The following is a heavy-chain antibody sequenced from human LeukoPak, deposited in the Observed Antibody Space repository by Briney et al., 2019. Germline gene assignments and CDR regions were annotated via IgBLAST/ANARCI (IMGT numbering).Heavy chain of an antibody. Sequence: SETLSLTCTVSGGSISSSSYYWGWIRQPQGKGLEWIGSIYYSGSTYYNPSLKSRVTISVDTSKNQFSLKLSSVTAADTAVYYCARPLFGVVTPFDYWGQGTLVTVSS. J-gene: IGHJ4*02. D-gene: IGHD3-3*01. V-gene: IGHV4-39*01. CDR2: IYYSGST. CDR1: GGSISSSSYY. CDR3: ARPLFGVVTPFDY.